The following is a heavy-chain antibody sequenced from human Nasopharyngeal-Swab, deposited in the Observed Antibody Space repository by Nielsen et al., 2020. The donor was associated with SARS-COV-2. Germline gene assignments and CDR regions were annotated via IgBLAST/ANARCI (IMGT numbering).Heavy chain of an antibody. CDR2: INPDGSST. CDR3: TRGGVTAGFDY. V-gene: IGHV3-74*01. D-gene: IGHD2-21*02. CDR1: GFTFSSYW. J-gene: IGHJ4*02. Sequence: GGSLRLSCAASGFTFSSYWMFWVRQAPGKGLVWVSHINPDGSSTSHADSVKGRFTISRDHAKNTLYLQMNSLRAEDTAVYYCTRGGVTAGFDYWGQGTLVTVSS.